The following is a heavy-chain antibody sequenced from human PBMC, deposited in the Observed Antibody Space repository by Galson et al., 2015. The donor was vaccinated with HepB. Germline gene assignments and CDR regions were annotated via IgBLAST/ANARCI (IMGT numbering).Heavy chain of an antibody. CDR2: INSDGSST. Sequence: SLRLSCAASGFTFSSYWMHWVRQAPGKGLVWVSGINSDGSSTSYADSVKGRFTISRDNAKNTLCLQMNSLRAEDTAVYYCARDLYYYDTSGYYPGHWGQGTLVTVSS. D-gene: IGHD3-22*01. CDR3: ARDLYYYDTSGYYPGH. J-gene: IGHJ4*02. V-gene: IGHV3-74*01. CDR1: GFTFSSYW.